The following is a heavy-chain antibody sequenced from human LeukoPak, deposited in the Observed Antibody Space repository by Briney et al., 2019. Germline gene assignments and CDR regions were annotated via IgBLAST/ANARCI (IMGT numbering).Heavy chain of an antibody. CDR2: ISAYNGNT. J-gene: IGHJ4*02. V-gene: IGHV1-18*01. D-gene: IGHD5-12*01. CDR1: GYTFTSYG. CDR3: ARGAATIYPYYFDY. Sequence: ASVKVPCKASGYTFTSYGISWVRQAPGQGLEWMGWISAYNGNTNYAQKLQGRVTMTTDTSTSTAYMELRSLRSDDTAVYYCARGAATIYPYYFDYWGQGTLVTVSS.